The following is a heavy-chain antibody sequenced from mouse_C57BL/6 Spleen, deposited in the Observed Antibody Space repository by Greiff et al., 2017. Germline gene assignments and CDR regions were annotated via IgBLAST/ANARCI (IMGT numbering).Heavy chain of an antibody. J-gene: IGHJ2*01. D-gene: IGHD1-1*01. V-gene: IGHV1-18*01. Sequence: VQLQQSGPELVKPGASVKIPCKASGYTFTDYNMDWVKQSHGKSLEWIGDINPNNGGTNYNQKFKRKATLTVDTSSSTDYMELRSLTSEDTAVYYCARGGNYYGSRSLFFDYWGQGTTLTVSS. CDR2: INPNNGGT. CDR3: ARGGNYYGSRSLFFDY. CDR1: GYTFTDYN.